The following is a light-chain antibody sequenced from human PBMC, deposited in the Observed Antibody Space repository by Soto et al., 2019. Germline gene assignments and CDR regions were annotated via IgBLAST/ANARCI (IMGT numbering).Light chain of an antibody. Sequence: QSVLTPPASVSGSPGQSITISCTGTSSDVGGYNYVSWYQQHPGKAPKLMIYDVSNRPSGVSNRFSGSKSGNTASLTISGLQAEDEADYYCSSYTSSSSVVFGGGTKVTVL. CDR3: SSYTSSSSVV. V-gene: IGLV2-14*01. J-gene: IGLJ2*01. CDR2: DVS. CDR1: SSDVGGYNY.